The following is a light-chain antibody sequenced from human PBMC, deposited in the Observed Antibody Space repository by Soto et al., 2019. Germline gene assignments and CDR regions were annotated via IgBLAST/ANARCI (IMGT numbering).Light chain of an antibody. J-gene: IGLJ1*01. CDR2: EVS. CDR1: SSDIGGYNY. V-gene: IGLV2-14*01. CDR3: SSYTRSSTLVV. Sequence: QSVLTQPASVSGSPGRSITISCTGTSSDIGGYNYVSWYQQHPGKAPKLMIYEVSNRSSGVSNRFSGSKSGNTASLTISGLQAEDEADYYCSSYTRSSTLVVFGTGTKLTVL.